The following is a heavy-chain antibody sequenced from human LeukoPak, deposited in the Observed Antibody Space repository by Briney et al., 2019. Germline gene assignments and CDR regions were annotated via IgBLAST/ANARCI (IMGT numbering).Heavy chain of an antibody. CDR3: AGCHAYNYFFDY. CDR1: GYTFISQL. Sequence: GESRKISCKASGYTFISQLIGRVRQMPGRGLEWVGIIYPCDSDIRYSPSFQGQVNISADKTITTAYLEWNSRNAWDTALYFGAGCHAYNYFFDYWGQGTVLTVSS. CDR2: IYPCDSDI. V-gene: IGHV5-51*01. J-gene: IGHJ4*02. D-gene: IGHD5-24*01.